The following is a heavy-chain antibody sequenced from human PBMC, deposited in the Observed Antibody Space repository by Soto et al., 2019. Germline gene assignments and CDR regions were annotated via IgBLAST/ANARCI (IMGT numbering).Heavy chain of an antibody. Sequence: QVQLVQSGAEVKKPGSSVKVSCKASGGTFSTYTISWVRQAPGQGLEWMGRIIPILGIAHYAQKFQGRVTITADKSTSTAYMELSSLRSEDTAVYYCARDSGYCSGGSYQIEGPIDYWGQGTLVTVSS. CDR2: IIPILGIA. J-gene: IGHJ4*02. CDR1: GGTFSTYT. V-gene: IGHV1-69*08. D-gene: IGHD2-15*01. CDR3: ARDSGYCSGGSYQIEGPIDY.